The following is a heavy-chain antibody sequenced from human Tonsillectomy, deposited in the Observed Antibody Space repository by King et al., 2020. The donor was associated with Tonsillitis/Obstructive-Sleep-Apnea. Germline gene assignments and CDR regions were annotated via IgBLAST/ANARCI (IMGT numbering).Heavy chain of an antibody. CDR3: ARDHYDILTGYSGGIDAFDI. CDR1: GCSFSSYG. D-gene: IGHD3-9*01. Sequence: VQLVESGGGVVQPGRSLRLSCEAAGCSFSSYGKHWFRQATGKVLEWGACVWYDGSNKDYADFVKGRFTISRDNSKNTVYLQMNSLRAEDTAVYYCARDHYDILTGYSGGIDAFDIWGQGTMVTVSS. J-gene: IGHJ3*02. V-gene: IGHV3-33*01. CDR2: VWYDGSNK.